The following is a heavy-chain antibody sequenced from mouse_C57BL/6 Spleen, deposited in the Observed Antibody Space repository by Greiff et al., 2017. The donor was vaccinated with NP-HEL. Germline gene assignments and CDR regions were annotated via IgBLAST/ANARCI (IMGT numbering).Heavy chain of an antibody. D-gene: IGHD2-14*01. J-gene: IGHJ2*01. CDR3: VRHGVRGPFDY. Sequence: EVQLVESGGGLVQPKGSLKLSCAASGFSFNTYAMNWVRQAPGKGLEWVARIRSKSNNYATYYADSVKDRFTISRDDSESMLYLQMNNLKTEDTAMYYCVRHGVRGPFDYWGQGTTLTVSS. V-gene: IGHV10-1*01. CDR1: GFSFNTYA. CDR2: IRSKSNNYAT.